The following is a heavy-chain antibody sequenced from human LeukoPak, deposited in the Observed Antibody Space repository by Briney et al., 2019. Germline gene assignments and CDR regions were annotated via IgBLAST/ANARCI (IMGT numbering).Heavy chain of an antibody. Sequence: PGGSLRLSCAASGFTVSSNYMSWVRQAPGKGLEWVSVICSGGSTYYADSVKGRFTISRDNSKNTLYLQMNSLRAEDTAVYYCARDPYGDCGFDYWGQGTLVTVSS. CDR2: ICSGGST. V-gene: IGHV3-53*01. CDR1: GFTVSSNY. D-gene: IGHD4-17*01. CDR3: ARDPYGDCGFDY. J-gene: IGHJ4*02.